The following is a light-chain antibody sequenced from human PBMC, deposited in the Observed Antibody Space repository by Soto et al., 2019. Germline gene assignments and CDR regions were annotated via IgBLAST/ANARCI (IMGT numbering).Light chain of an antibody. J-gene: IGKJ2*01. CDR1: QGITTY. CDR2: AAS. V-gene: IGKV1-39*01. CDR3: QQSYSTPQNT. Sequence: IQLTQSPSSLPASVGDRVTITCRASQGITTYLAWYQQKPGKAPKLLIYAASSLQSGVPSRFSGSGSGTDFTLTISSLQPEDFATYYCQQSYSTPQNTFGQGTKLEIK.